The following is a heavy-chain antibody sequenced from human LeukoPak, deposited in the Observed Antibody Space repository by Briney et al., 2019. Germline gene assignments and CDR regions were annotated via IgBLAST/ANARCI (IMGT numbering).Heavy chain of an antibody. Sequence: GGSLRLSCAASGFTFSNAWMSWVRQAPGKGLEWVGRIKSKTDGGTQDYAAPVKGRFTISRDDSKNTLYLQMNSLKTEDTAVYYCTTDQDCSSTSCYYWSQGTLVTVSS. CDR3: TTDQDCSSTSCYY. CDR2: IKSKTDGGTQ. J-gene: IGHJ4*02. CDR1: GFTFSNAW. D-gene: IGHD2-2*01. V-gene: IGHV3-15*01.